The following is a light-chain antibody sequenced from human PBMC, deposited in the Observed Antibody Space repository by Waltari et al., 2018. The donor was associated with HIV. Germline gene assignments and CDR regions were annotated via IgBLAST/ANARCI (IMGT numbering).Light chain of an antibody. J-gene: IGKJ5*01. CDR1: QRHSDPDDGNTY. CDR2: SLS. CDR3: MQHLGFPPT. V-gene: IGKV2-40*01. Sequence: IVMTQPPLSLPVTPGEPASISCRSRQRHSDPDDGNTYLDWYQQKPGQSPQLLIFSLSYRASGVPDRFSGSGSGTDFTLKISRVQAEDVGVYYCMQHLGFPPTFGQGTQLEIK.